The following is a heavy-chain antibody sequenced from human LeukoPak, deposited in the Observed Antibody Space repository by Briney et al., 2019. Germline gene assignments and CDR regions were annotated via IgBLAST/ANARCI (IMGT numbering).Heavy chain of an antibody. J-gene: IGHJ1*01. D-gene: IGHD3-22*01. CDR2: IYSGGST. CDR1: GFTVSSNY. V-gene: IGHV3-53*01. CDR3: AKDLDGSGSWPAEYFQH. Sequence: PGGSLRLSCAASGFTVSSNYMSWVRQAPGKGLEWVSVIYSGGSTYYAPSVKGRFTISRDNSKNTLYLQMNSLRAEDTAVYYCAKDLDGSGSWPAEYFQHWGQGTLVTVSS.